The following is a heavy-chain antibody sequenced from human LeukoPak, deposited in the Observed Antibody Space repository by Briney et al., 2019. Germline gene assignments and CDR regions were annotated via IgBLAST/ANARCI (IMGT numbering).Heavy chain of an antibody. V-gene: IGHV3-7*03. J-gene: IGHJ4*02. CDR2: IKQDGSEK. CDR1: GFTFSSYW. CDR3: ARGRIVVVPAAKIPLADY. D-gene: IGHD2-2*01. Sequence: PGGSLRLSCAASGFTFSSYWMSWVRQAPGKGLEWVANIKQDGSEKYYVDSVKGRFTISRDNAKNSLYLQMNSLRAEDTAVYYCARGRIVVVPAAKIPLADYWGQGTLVTVSS.